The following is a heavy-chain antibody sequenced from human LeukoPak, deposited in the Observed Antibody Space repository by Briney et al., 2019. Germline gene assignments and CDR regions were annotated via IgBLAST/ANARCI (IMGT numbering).Heavy chain of an antibody. D-gene: IGHD3-9*01. V-gene: IGHV3-43*02. Sequence: GGSLRLSCAASGFTFDDYAMHWVRQPPGKGLEWVSLISGDGGSTYYADSVKGRFTISRDNSKNSLYLQMNSLRTEDTALYYCAKDLVLGGYYDILTGYKYYYYYGMDVWGQGTTVTVSS. J-gene: IGHJ6*02. CDR1: GFTFDDYA. CDR2: ISGDGGST. CDR3: AKDLVLGGYYDILTGYKYYYYYGMDV.